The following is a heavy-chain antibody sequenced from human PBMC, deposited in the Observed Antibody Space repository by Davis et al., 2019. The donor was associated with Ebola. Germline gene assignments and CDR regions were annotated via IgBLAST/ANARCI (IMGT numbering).Heavy chain of an antibody. CDR1: GGSFSGID. Sequence: SETLSLTCAVYGGSFSGIDWSWIRQPPGKGLEWIGQINHSGSTNYNPSLKSRVTISVDTSKNQFSLKLSSVTAADAAVYYCARHVKSIAARPLYFHHWGQGTLVTVSS. V-gene: IGHV4-34*01. D-gene: IGHD6-6*01. CDR2: INHSGST. CDR3: ARHVKSIAARPLYFHH. J-gene: IGHJ1*01.